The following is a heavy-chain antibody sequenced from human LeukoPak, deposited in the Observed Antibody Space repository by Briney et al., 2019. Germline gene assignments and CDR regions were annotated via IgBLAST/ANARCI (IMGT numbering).Heavy chain of an antibody. V-gene: IGHV4-39*01. CDR3: ARKPLDYYDSSGP. CDR1: GGSISSSSYY. J-gene: IGHJ5*02. Sequence: SETLSLTCTVSGGSISSSSYYWGWIRQPPGKGLEWIGSIYYSGSTYYNPSLKSRVTISVDTSKNQFSLKLSSVTAADTAVYYCARKPLDYYDSSGPWGQGTLVTVSS. CDR2: IYYSGST. D-gene: IGHD3-22*01.